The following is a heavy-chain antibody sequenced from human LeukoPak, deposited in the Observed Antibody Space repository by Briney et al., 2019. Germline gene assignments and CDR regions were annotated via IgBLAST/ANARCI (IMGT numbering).Heavy chain of an antibody. CDR1: GFTFSGYY. CDR2: ISYDGSNK. Sequence: PGGSLRLSCAASGFTFSGYYMSWIRQAPGKGLEWVAVISYDGSNKYYADSVKGRFTISRDNSKNTLYLQMNSLRAEDTAVYYCAKQGTYSSGWYGGAYNWFDPWGQGTLVTVSS. CDR3: AKQGTYSSGWYGGAYNWFDP. D-gene: IGHD6-19*01. J-gene: IGHJ5*02. V-gene: IGHV3-30*18.